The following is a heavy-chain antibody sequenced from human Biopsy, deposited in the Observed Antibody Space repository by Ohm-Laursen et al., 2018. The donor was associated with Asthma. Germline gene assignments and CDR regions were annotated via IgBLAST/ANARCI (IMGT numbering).Heavy chain of an antibody. CDR1: GFAFIRFD. V-gene: IGHV3-33*08. J-gene: IGHJ4*02. CDR3: ARGEDPRPVADHLDI. Sequence: SLRLSCAASGFAFIRFDMHWVRQAPGEGLEWLVLITTDEVHKYNGESVRGRFSISRDNSKRTVYLHMAGLTVADTAVYFCARGEDPRPVADHLDIWGQGARVIVSS. D-gene: IGHD6-6*01. CDR2: ITTDEVHK.